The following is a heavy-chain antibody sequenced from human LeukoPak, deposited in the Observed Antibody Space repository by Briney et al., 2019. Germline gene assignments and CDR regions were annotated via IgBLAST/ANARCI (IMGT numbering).Heavy chain of an antibody. CDR1: GFTFSSYS. CDR3: ARARFGESNY. D-gene: IGHD3-10*01. V-gene: IGHV3-48*04. Sequence: PGGSLRLSCAASGFTFSSYSMNWVRQAPGKGLEWVSYISSSGSTIYYADSVKGRFTISRDNAKNSLYLQMNSLRAEDTAVYYCARARFGESNYWGQGTLVTVSS. CDR2: ISSSGSTI. J-gene: IGHJ4*02.